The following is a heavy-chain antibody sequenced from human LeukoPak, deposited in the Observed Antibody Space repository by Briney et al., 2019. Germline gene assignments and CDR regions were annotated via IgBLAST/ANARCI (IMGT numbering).Heavy chain of an antibody. Sequence: GGSLRLSCAASGFFFSSYCMHWVRQAPGKGLEWLAVISSDGSNKYYADSVKGRFTISRDNSKTTLFVQMNSLRAEDTALYYCAKDITYSSGWYYFDYWGQGTLVTVSS. V-gene: IGHV3-30-3*01. J-gene: IGHJ4*02. CDR2: ISSDGSNK. D-gene: IGHD6-19*01. CDR1: GFFFSSYC. CDR3: AKDITYSSGWYYFDY.